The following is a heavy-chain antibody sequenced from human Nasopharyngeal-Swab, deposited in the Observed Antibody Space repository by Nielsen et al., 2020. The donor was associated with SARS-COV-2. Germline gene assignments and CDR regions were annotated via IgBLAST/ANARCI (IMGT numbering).Heavy chain of an antibody. Sequence: GGSLRLSCAASGFTFSDYYMSWIRQAPGKGLEWISFTSGSGNTKYYADSVKGRSTISRDNAKNSLYLQMNSLRADDTAVYYCARPRLPAGGHEAADYWGQGTLVTVSS. CDR2: TSGSGNTK. J-gene: IGHJ4*02. V-gene: IGHV3-11*04. D-gene: IGHD6-13*01. CDR1: GFTFSDYY. CDR3: ARPRLPAGGHEAADY.